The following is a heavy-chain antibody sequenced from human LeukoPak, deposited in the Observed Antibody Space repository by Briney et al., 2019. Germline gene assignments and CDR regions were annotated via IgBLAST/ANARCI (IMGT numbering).Heavy chain of an antibody. J-gene: IGHJ4*02. CDR2: ISGSGGST. CDR3: AKPSSRQWLVRVLFDY. V-gene: IGHV3-23*01. Sequence: GGSLRLSCAASGFTFSSYAMSWVRQAPGKGLEWVSAISGSGGSTYYADSVKGRFTISRVNSKNTLYLQMNSLRAEDTAVYYCAKPSSRQWLVRVLFDYWGQGTLVTVSS. D-gene: IGHD6-19*01. CDR1: GFTFSSYA.